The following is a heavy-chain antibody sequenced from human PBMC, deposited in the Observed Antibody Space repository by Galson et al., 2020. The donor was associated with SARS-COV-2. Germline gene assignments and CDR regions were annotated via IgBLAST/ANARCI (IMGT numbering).Heavy chain of an antibody. CDR3: ARFYYDSSGYYYLPSYYYYYMDV. V-gene: IGHV4-61*09. D-gene: IGHD3-22*01. CDR1: GGSISSGSYY. CDR2: IYTSGST. J-gene: IGHJ6*03. Sequence: TLSLTCTVSGGSISSGSYYWSWIRQPAGKGLEWIGHIYTSGSTNYNPSLKSRVTISVDTSKNQFSLKLSSVTAADTAVYYCARFYYDSSGYYYLPSYYYYYMDVWGKGTTVTVSS.